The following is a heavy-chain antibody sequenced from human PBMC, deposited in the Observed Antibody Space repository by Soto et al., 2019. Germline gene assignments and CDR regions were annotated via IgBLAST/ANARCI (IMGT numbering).Heavy chain of an antibody. J-gene: IGHJ6*02. CDR1: SASISSSSYT. V-gene: IGHV4-39*07. CDR3: ARLKGLWLIDYYGMDV. D-gene: IGHD5-18*01. CDR2: IYYSGIT. Sequence: SETLSLTCTVSSASISSSSYTWGWIRQPPGKGLEWIGSIYYSGITYYNPSLNSRVTISVDTSKNQFSLKLSSVTAADTAVYYCARLKGLWLIDYYGMDVWGQGTTVTVSS.